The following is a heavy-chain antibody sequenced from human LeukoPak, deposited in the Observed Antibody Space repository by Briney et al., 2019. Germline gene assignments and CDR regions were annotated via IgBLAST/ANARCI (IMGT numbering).Heavy chain of an antibody. CDR1: GGTFSSYA. V-gene: IGHV1-69*13. Sequence: SVKVSRKASGGTFSSYAISWVRQAPGQGLEWMGGIIPIFGTANYAQKFQGRVTITADESTSTAYMELSSLRSDDTAVYYCARSIGGTAMVFGYWGQGTLVTVSS. CDR3: ARSIGGTAMVFGY. CDR2: IIPIFGTA. J-gene: IGHJ4*02. D-gene: IGHD5-18*01.